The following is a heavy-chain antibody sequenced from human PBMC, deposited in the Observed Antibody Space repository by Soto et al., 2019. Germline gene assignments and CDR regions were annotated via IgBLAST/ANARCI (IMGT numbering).Heavy chain of an antibody. J-gene: IGHJ5*01. Sequence: LGGSLRLSCAASGFTFSDYYMSWIRQAPGKGLEWVSYISSSGGTIYYTDSVKGRFTISRDNSRNTVYLQMNSLRADDTAVYYCSKDRLAGGFDSWCQGTLVTVSS. CDR2: ISSSGGTI. CDR3: SKDRLAGGFDS. CDR1: GFTFSDYY. V-gene: IGHV3-11*01. D-gene: IGHD3-16*01.